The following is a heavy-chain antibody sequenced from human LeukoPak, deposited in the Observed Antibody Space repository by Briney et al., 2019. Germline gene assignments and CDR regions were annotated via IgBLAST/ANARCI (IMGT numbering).Heavy chain of an antibody. CDR1: GFTFTTYW. CDR3: ARGDGYHRL. CDR2: VKQDGSEK. Sequence: GGSLRLSCAASGFTFTTYWMTWVRQAPGKGLEWVAKVKQDGSEKYYVDSVKGRFTISRDNAKNPLSLQMNSLRVEGTAVYFCARGDGYHRLWGQGTLVTVSS. D-gene: IGHD5-24*01. J-gene: IGHJ4*02. V-gene: IGHV3-7*01.